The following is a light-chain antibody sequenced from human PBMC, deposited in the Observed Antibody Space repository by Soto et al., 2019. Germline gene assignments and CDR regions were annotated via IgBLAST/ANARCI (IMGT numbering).Light chain of an antibody. J-gene: IGLJ2*01. CDR2: DVS. V-gene: IGLV2-14*01. Sequence: QSALTQPASVSGSPGQSITISCTGTSSDVGGYNYVSWYQQHPGKAPKLMIYDVSNRPSGVSNRFSGSKSGNTASLTISGLQAEDEADYHCSSYTSSTREVVFGGGTKLTVL. CDR1: SSDVGGYNY. CDR3: SSYTSSTREVV.